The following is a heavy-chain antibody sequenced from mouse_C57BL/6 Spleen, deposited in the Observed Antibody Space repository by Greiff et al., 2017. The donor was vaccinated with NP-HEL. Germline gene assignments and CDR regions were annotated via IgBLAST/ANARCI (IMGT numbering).Heavy chain of an antibody. Sequence: QVQLKQPGAELVRPGSSVKLSCKASGYTFTSYWMHWVKQRPIQGLEWIGNIDPSDSETHYNQKFKDKATLTVDKSSSTAYMQLSSLTSEDSAVYYCARNSNYVYFDVWGTGTTVTVSS. J-gene: IGHJ1*03. V-gene: IGHV1-52*01. CDR2: IDPSDSET. CDR1: GYTFTSYW. CDR3: ARNSNYVYFDV. D-gene: IGHD2-5*01.